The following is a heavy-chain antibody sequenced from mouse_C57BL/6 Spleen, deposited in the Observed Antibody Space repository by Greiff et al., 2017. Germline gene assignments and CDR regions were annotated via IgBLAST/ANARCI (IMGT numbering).Heavy chain of an antibody. CDR2: IDPEDGDT. CDR3: TTEGGYGSWYFDV. Sequence: EVQLQQSGAELVRPGASVKLSCTASGFNIKDYYMHWVKQRPEQGLEWIGRIDPEDGDTEYAPKFQGKATMTADTSSNTAYLQLSSLTSEDTAVYYCTTEGGYGSWYFDVWGTGTTVTVSS. V-gene: IGHV14-1*01. CDR1: GFNIKDYY. J-gene: IGHJ1*03. D-gene: IGHD2-10*02.